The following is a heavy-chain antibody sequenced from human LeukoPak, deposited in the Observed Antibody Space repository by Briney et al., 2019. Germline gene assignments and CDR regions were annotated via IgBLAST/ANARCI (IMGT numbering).Heavy chain of an antibody. CDR2: ISYDGSNK. CDR1: GFTFSSYG. V-gene: IGHV3-30*18. J-gene: IGHJ1*01. D-gene: IGHD3-22*01. Sequence: GGSLRLSCAASGFTFSSYGMHWVRQAPGKGLEWVAVISYDGSNKYYADSVKGRFTISRDNSKNTLYLQTNSLRAEDTAVYYCAKDLSYYDSSGYYYAEYFQHWGQGTLVTVSS. CDR3: AKDLSYYDSSGYYYAEYFQH.